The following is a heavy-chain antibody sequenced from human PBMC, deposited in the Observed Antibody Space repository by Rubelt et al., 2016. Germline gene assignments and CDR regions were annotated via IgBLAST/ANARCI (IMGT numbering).Heavy chain of an antibody. Sequence: QVQLVQSGAEVKKPGASVKVSCKASGYTFATYAMHWVRQAPGQRLEWMGWIDAGTGDTKYSINLQGRVTFTRDTSASTAYMELSSLRAEDSAVYYCARFALPAVTTAYYYYALDVWGQGTTVTVSS. D-gene: IGHD4-17*01. CDR1: GYTFATYA. CDR2: IDAGTGDT. J-gene: IGHJ6*02. CDR3: ARFALPAVTTAYYYYALDV. V-gene: IGHV1-3*01.